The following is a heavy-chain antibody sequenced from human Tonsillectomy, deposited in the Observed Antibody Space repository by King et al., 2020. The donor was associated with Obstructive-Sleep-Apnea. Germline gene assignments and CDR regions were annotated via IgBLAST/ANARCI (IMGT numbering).Heavy chain of an antibody. V-gene: IGHV3-30*04. D-gene: IGHD6-13*01. Sequence: VQLVESGGGVVQPGRSLRLSCAASGFTFSSYAMHWVRQAPGKGLEWVAVISYDGSNKYYADSVKGRFTISRDNSKNPLYLQMNSLRAEDTAVYYCAAGYSTSDYWGQGTLVTVSS. CDR3: AAGYSTSDY. CDR2: ISYDGSNK. J-gene: IGHJ4*02. CDR1: GFTFSSYA.